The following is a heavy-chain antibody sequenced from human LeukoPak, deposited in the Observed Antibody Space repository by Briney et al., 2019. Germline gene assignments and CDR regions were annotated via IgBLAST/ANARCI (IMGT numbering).Heavy chain of an antibody. Sequence: GGSLRLSCAASGFTFTSYAMSWVRQAPGEGLEWGSTISGGGDITFYADSVKGRFTISRDTSNNTLHLQLKSLRVEDTAVYYCAKTPRYSGYDPYFDYWGQGTLVTVSS. CDR2: ISGGGDIT. J-gene: IGHJ4*02. D-gene: IGHD5-12*01. CDR1: GFTFTSYA. CDR3: AKTPRYSGYDPYFDY. V-gene: IGHV3-23*01.